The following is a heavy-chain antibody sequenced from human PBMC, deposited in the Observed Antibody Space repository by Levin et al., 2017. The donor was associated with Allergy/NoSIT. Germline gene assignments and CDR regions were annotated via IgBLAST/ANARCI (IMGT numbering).Heavy chain of an antibody. CDR1: GGSFSGYY. V-gene: IGHV4-34*01. Sequence: SQTLSLTCAVYGGSFSGYYWSWIRQPPGKGLEWIGEINHSGSTNYNPSLKSRVTISVDTSKNQFSLKLSSVTAADTAVYYCARRASYVWGSYRYTHAFDIWGQGTMVTVSS. CDR3: ARRASYVWGSYRYTHAFDI. J-gene: IGHJ3*02. D-gene: IGHD3-16*02. CDR2: INHSGST.